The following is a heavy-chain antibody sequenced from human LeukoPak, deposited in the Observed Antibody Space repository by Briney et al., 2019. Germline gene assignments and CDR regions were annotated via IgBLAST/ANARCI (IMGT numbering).Heavy chain of an antibody. V-gene: IGHV1-18*01. Sequence: ASVKVSCKAFGYTFTSYGISWVRQAPGQGLEWMGWISAYNGNTNYAQKLQGRVTMTTDTSTSTAYMELRSLRSDDTAVYYCARVGSSSWNLGGMDVWGQGTTVTVSS. CDR3: ARVGSSSWNLGGMDV. CDR2: ISAYNGNT. D-gene: IGHD6-13*01. J-gene: IGHJ6*02. CDR1: GYTFTSYG.